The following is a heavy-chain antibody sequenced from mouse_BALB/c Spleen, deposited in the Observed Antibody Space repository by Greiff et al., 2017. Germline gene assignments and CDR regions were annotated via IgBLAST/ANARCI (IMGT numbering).Heavy chain of an antibody. CDR2: IYPSGSYT. J-gene: IGHJ2*01. CDR1: GYTFTSYW. V-gene: IGHV1-69*02. Sequence: QVHVKQSGAELVRPGASVKLSCKASGYTFTSYWINWVKQRPGQGLEWIGNIYPSGSYTNYNQKFKDKATLTVDKSSSTAYMQLSSPTSEDAAVYYCTRATDYFDDWGQGTTLTVSS. CDR3: TRATDYFDD.